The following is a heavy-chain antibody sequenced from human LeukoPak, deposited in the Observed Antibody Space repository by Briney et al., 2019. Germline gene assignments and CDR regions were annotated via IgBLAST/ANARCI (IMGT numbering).Heavy chain of an antibody. V-gene: IGHV4-59*08. J-gene: IGHJ3*02. D-gene: IGHD4-17*01. CDR3: ARPQDYGDGAFDI. CDR1: GGSISSYY. CDR2: IYYSGST. Sequence: SETLSLTCTVSGGSISSYYWSWIRQPPGKGLEWIGYIYYSGSTNYNPSLKSRVTISVDTSKNRFSLKLSSVTAADTAVYYCARPQDYGDGAFDIWGQGTMVTVSS.